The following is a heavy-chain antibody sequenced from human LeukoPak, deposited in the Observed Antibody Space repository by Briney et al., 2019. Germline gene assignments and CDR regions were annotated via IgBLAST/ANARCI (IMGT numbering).Heavy chain of an antibody. V-gene: IGHV3-53*01. J-gene: IGHJ4*02. Sequence: QTGGSLRLSCAASGFAVSSNYMSWVRQAPGKGLEWVSVIYSGGSAYYADSVKGRFTISRDNSKNTLYLQMTSLRAEDTAVYYCGKEGRGMGAATIDYWGQGTLVTVSS. CDR3: GKEGRGMGAATIDY. D-gene: IGHD1-26*01. CDR1: GFAVSSNY. CDR2: IYSGGSA.